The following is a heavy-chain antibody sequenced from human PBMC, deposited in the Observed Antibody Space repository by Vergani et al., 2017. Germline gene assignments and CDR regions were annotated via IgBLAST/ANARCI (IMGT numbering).Heavy chain of an antibody. CDR2: FYTGGGT. V-gene: IGHV4-61*02. Sequence: QVQLQESGPGLVRPSQTLSLTCTVSGGSISSGSYYWSWFRQPAGKGLEWIGRFYTGGGTSYNPSLKSRVTISVDTSKNHFSLQLSSVTAADRAVYYCARDPLYSATWPFLLLDMDVWGQGTTVTVSS. D-gene: IGHD6-13*01. CDR3: ARDPLYSATWPFLLLDMDV. CDR1: GGSISSGSYY. J-gene: IGHJ6*02.